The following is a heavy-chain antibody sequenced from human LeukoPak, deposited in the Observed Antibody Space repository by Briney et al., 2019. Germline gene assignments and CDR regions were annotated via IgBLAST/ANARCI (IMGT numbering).Heavy chain of an antibody. D-gene: IGHD3-10*01. J-gene: IGHJ4*02. CDR1: GFSFSTYE. V-gene: IGHV3-30*18. CDR3: AKDLWTYGSGSSVDY. CDR2: ISYDGSNK. Sequence: GGSLRLSCAASGFSFSTYEMHWVRQAPGKGLEWVGVISYDGSNKSYADSVRGRFTISRDNSKNTLYLQMNSLRAEDTALYYCAKDLWTYGSGSSVDYWGQGTLVTVSS.